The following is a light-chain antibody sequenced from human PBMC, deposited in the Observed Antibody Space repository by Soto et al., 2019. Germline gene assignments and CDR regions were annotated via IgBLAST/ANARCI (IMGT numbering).Light chain of an antibody. V-gene: IGKV1-5*01. Sequence: DIHMTQSTSSLSASVGYRVTITCRASQSISSWLAWYQQKTRKAPKLLIYDASSLESGVPSRFSGSGYGTEFNLTISSLQTDDFATYYCQQYNSYSWTFGQGTKVDIK. CDR3: QQYNSYSWT. J-gene: IGKJ1*01. CDR1: QSISSW. CDR2: DAS.